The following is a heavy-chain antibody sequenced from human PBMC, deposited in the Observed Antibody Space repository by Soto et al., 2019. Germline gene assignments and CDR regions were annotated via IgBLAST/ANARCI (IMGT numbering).Heavy chain of an antibody. CDR3: ARGYGQSGYSSSWVFDY. V-gene: IGHV4-31*11. J-gene: IGHJ4*02. D-gene: IGHD6-13*01. CDR1: GGSINSGGYY. Sequence: QVQLQEAGPGLVKPSQTLSLICAVSGGSINSGGYYWNWIRQHPGTALEWIGYIFYSGSTYYNPFLRSRVTIAADTSANQFSLNLSSVTAADTAVYFCARGYGQSGYSSSWVFDYWGQGTLVNASP. CDR2: IFYSGST.